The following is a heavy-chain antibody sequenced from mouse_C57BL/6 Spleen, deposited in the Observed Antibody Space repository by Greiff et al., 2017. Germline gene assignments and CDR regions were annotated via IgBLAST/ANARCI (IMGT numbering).Heavy chain of an antibody. CDR1: GYAFSSSW. CDR2: IYPGDGDT. J-gene: IGHJ1*03. Sequence: VKLMESGPELVKPGASVSISCKASGYAFSSSWMNWVKQRPGKGREWIGRIYPGDGDTNYNGKFKGEATLTADKSSSTAYMQISSLTSEDSAVYFGTRSAGSIYLYCDFDVWGTGTTVTVSS. V-gene: IGHV1-82*01. D-gene: IGHD5-5*01. CDR3: TRSAGSIYLYCDFDV.